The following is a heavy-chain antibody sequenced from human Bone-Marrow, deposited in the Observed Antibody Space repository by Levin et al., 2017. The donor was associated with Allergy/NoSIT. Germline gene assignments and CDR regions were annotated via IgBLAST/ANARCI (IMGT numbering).Heavy chain of an antibody. Sequence: PGGSLRLSCKTSGITFDDYAFHWVRQRPGKGLEWVSGINYDSDRKVYADSVRGRFTISRDNAKNSLYLQMNSLRLDDTAFYYCAKDIDGHLYSSFAMDVWGQGTRVIVSS. CDR1: GITFDDYA. D-gene: IGHD4-11*01. V-gene: IGHV3-9*01. CDR2: INYDSDRK. CDR3: AKDIDGHLYSSFAMDV. J-gene: IGHJ6*02.